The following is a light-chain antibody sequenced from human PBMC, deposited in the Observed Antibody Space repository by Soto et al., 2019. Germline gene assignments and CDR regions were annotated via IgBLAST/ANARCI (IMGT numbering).Light chain of an antibody. V-gene: IGKV3-11*01. CDR2: DAS. CDR1: QIVYSH. CDR3: QQRSSWPRT. J-gene: IGKJ1*01. Sequence: EIVLTKSPATLSLSPGKRATLSCRASQIVYSHLLWYQQKPGQAPRLLIYDASNRATGIPARFSGSGSGTDFTLTISSLEPEDFAVYYCQQRSSWPRTFGQGTKVEIK.